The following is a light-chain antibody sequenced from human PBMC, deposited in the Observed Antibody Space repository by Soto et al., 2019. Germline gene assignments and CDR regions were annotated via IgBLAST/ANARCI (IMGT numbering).Light chain of an antibody. CDR3: QQYGSSPLT. CDR2: DAS. Sequence: ENVLTQSPGTLSLSPGERATLSCRASQSVSSNYLAWFQQMPGQAPRLLIYDASRRATGIPDRFSGSGSGTDFTITINGLEPEDFAVYFCQQYGSSPLTFGPGTKVDI. CDR1: QSVSSNY. J-gene: IGKJ3*01. V-gene: IGKV3-20*01.